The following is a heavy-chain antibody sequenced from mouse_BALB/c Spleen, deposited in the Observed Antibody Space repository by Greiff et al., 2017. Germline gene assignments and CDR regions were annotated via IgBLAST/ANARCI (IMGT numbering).Heavy chain of an antibody. CDR2: IRLKSNNYAT. CDR1: GFTFSNYW. J-gene: IGHJ4*01. V-gene: IGHV6-6*02. CDR3: IGDYDAMDY. Sequence: EVQLQESGGGLVQPGGSMKLSCVASGFTFSNYWMNWVRQSPEKGLEWVAEIRLKSNNYATHYAESVKGRFTISRDDSKSSVYLQMNNLRAEDTGMYYYIGDYDAMDYWGQGTSVTVSS.